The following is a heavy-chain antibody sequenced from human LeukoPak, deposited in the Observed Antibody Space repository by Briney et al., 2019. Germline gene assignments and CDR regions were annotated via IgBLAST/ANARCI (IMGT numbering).Heavy chain of an antibody. V-gene: IGHV1-46*01. D-gene: IGHD3-16*01. CDR2: INPSGGNT. CDR3: AKDIDPLTYYDYVLGAFDI. Sequence: ASVKVSCKASGYSFTRYYMHWVRQAPGQGLEWMGIINPSGGNTIYAQKFQGRVTMTRDMSTSTVYMEVSSLRAEDTALYYCAKDIDPLTYYDYVLGAFDIWGQGTMVTVSS. CDR1: GYSFTRYY. J-gene: IGHJ3*02.